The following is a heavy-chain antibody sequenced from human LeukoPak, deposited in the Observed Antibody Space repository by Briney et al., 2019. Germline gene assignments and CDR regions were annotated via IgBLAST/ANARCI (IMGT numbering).Heavy chain of an antibody. V-gene: IGHV3-15*01. CDR3: TTRGGSFSIFDY. CDR2: IKSKTDGGTT. Sequence: PGGSLRLPCAVSGFTFINAWMTWVRQAPGKGLEWVGRIKSKTDGGTTDYAAPVKGRFTISRDDSKNTLYLQMNSLKTEGTAVYYCTTRGGSFSIFDYWGQGTLVTVSS. J-gene: IGHJ4*02. D-gene: IGHD1-26*01. CDR1: GFTFINAW.